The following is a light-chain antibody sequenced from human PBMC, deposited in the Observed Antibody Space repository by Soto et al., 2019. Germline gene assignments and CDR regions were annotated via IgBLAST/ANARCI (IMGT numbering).Light chain of an antibody. V-gene: IGLV1-47*01. CDR3: SARDDSRSGVV. J-gene: IGLJ2*01. CDR1: SSNIGSNH. CDR2: RSD. Sequence: QSVLTQPPSTSGTPGQRVTISCSGSSSNIGSNHVYWYQQFPGMAPKLLMYRSDQRPTGVPDRFSGSKSGTSASLAISGLRSDDEADYYCSARDDSRSGVVLGGGTNLTVL.